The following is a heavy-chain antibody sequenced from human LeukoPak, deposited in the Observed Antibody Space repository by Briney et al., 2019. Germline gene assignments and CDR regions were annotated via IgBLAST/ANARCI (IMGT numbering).Heavy chain of an antibody. J-gene: IGHJ4*02. CDR1: GGSISSYY. D-gene: IGHD6-13*01. V-gene: IGHV4-59*01. CDR2: IYYSGST. CDR3: ARGLGSSWFDY. Sequence: PSETLSLTCTVSGGSISSYYWSWIRQPPGKGLEWIGYIYYSGSTNYNPSLKSRVTISVDTSKNQFSLKLSSVTAADTAVYYCARGLGSSWFDYWGQGTLVTVSS.